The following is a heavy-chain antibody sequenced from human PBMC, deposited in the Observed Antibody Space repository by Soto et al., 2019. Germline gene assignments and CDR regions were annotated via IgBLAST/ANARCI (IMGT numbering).Heavy chain of an antibody. D-gene: IGHD2-2*01. V-gene: IGHV3-33*01. CDR1: GFTFSSYG. Sequence: GGSLTLSCAASGFTFSSYGMHWVRQAPGKGLEWVAVIWYDGSNKYYADSVKGRFTISRDNSKNTLYLQMNSLRAEDTAVYYCARALVVVPAANPLYYYYGMDVWGQGTTVTVSS. CDR2: IWYDGSNK. CDR3: ARALVVVPAANPLYYYYGMDV. J-gene: IGHJ6*02.